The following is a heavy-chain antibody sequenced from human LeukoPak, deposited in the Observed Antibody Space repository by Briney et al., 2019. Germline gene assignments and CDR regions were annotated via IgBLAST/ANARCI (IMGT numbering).Heavy chain of an antibody. CDR1: GYNFISYY. CDR2: INPSGGST. Sequence: GASVKVSCKASGYNFISYYMHWVRQAPGQGLEWMGIINPSGGSTSYAQKFQDRVTMTRDTSTSTVYIELSNLKSEDTAVYYCAREDVVLVDAVRYYYYGMDVWGQGTTVTVSS. D-gene: IGHD2-8*01. V-gene: IGHV1-46*01. CDR3: AREDVVLVDAVRYYYYGMDV. J-gene: IGHJ6*02.